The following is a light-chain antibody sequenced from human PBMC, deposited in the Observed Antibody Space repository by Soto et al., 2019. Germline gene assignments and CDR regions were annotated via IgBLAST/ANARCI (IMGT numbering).Light chain of an antibody. CDR3: QQYYSTPLT. CDR2: WAS. CDR1: QSVLFSTNNKNY. J-gene: IGKJ4*01. V-gene: IGKV4-1*01. Sequence: IVVTHSPDSLAVSMGERATINCRSSQSVLFSTNNKNYLAWYQHKQGQPPKLLIYWASARESGVPDRFSGSGSGTDFTLTISSLQAEDVAVYYCQQYYSTPLTFGGGTKVAI.